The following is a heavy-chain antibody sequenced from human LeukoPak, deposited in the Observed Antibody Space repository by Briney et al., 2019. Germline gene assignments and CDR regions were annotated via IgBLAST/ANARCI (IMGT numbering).Heavy chain of an antibody. CDR1: AFTFSSYA. CDR3: ARDRNPYYYYYGMDV. CDR2: IPYDGSDK. J-gene: IGHJ6*02. Sequence: GGSLRLSCAASAFTFSSYAMHWVRQAPGKGLEWVAVIPYDGSDKYYADSVKGRFTLSRDNSKNTLYLQMNSLRAEDTAVYYCARDRNPYYYYYGMDVWGQGTTVTVSS. V-gene: IGHV3-30*04. D-gene: IGHD1-14*01.